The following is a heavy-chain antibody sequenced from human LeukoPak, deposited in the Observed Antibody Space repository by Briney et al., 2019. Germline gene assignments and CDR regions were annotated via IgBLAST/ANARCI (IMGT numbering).Heavy chain of an antibody. V-gene: IGHV4-61*01. J-gene: IGHJ4*02. CDR1: GGSVSSGSYY. CDR3: ARDGVAVAGTGFDY. D-gene: IGHD6-19*01. CDR2: IYYSGST. Sequence: PSETLSLTCTVSGGSVSSGSYYWSWIWQPPGKGLEWIGYIYYSGSTNYNPSLKSRVTISVDTSKNQFSLKLSSVTAADTAVYYCARDGVAVAGTGFDYWGQGTLVTVSS.